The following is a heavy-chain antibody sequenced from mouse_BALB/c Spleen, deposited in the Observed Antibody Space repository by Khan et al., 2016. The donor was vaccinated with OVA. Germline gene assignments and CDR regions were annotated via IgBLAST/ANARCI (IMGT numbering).Heavy chain of an antibody. J-gene: IGHJ3*01. CDR2: IFPGNSDT. D-gene: IGHD1-3*01. Sequence: VQLKQSGTVLARPGASVKMSCKASGYTFTSYLIHWVKQRPGQGLEWIGDIFPGNSDTTYNQKFKDKAKLIAGTSASTAYMELSSLTNEDSAVYYCTRGGYSSFAYWGQGTLVTVSA. CDR3: TRGGYSSFAY. CDR1: GYTFTSYL. V-gene: IGHV1-5*01.